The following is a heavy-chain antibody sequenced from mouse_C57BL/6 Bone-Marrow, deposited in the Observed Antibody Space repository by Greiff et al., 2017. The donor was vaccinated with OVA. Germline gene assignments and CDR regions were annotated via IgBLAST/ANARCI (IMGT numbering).Heavy chain of an antibody. V-gene: IGHV1-78*01. CDR1: GYTFTDHT. CDR2: IYPRDGST. D-gene: IGHD2-5*01. Sequence: QVQLQQSAAELVKPGASVKISCKVSGYTFTDHTIHWMKQRPEQGLEWIGYIYPRDGSTTYNEKFKGKATLTADKSSSTAYMQLNSLTSEDSAVYFCARYSYSNYVSFAYWGQGTLVTVSA. CDR3: ARYSYSNYVSFAY. J-gene: IGHJ3*01.